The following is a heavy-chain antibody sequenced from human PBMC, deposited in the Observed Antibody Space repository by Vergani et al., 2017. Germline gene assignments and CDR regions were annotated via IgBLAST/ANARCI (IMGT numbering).Heavy chain of an antibody. D-gene: IGHD3-22*01. J-gene: IGHJ4*02. Sequence: QVQLVESGGGVVQPGRSLRLSCETSGLMFNNYGMHWVRQAPGKGLEWVAVISSDGSNKHYADSVKGRFTISRDNYQNTLYMQMDSLTAEDTAIYFCLDGYYYDQSGLASFDYWGQGTLVTVSS. CDR1: GLMFNNYG. CDR2: ISSDGSNK. CDR3: LDGYYYDQSGLASFDY. V-gene: IGHV3-30*03.